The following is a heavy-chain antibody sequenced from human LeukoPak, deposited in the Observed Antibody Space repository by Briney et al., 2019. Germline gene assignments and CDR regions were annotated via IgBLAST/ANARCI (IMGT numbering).Heavy chain of an antibody. D-gene: IGHD3-22*01. J-gene: IGHJ3*02. Sequence: SKTLSLTCTVSGGSISSYYWSWIRQPAGKGLGWIGRIYTSGSTNYNPSLKSRVTMSVDTSKNQFSLKLSSVTAADTAVYYCARAYYDEYYGGAFDIWGQGTMVTVSS. CDR1: GGSISSYY. CDR2: IYTSGST. V-gene: IGHV4-4*07. CDR3: ARAYYDEYYGGAFDI.